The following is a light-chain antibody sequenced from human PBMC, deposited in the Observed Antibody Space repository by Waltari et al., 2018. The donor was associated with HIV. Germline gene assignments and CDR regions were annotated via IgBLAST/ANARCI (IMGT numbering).Light chain of an antibody. CDR3: QQYNSYPLI. V-gene: IGKV1-5*03. J-gene: IGKJ4*01. CDR1: QDIKKW. Sequence: DLQMTQSPPTLSSSVGARVTITCRASQDIKKWLAWYQKKPGNAPKLLIYQASLLDNGVSPRFRGDGSGTEFTLTITNLHPDDVATYFCQQYNSYPLIFGCGTKVQ. CDR2: QAS.